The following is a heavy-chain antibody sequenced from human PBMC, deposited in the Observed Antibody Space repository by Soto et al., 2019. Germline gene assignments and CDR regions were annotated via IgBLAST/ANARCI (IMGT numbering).Heavy chain of an antibody. Sequence: GGSLRLSCAASGFTFSSYAMHWVRQAPGKGLEWVAVISYDGSNKYYADSVKGRFTISRDNSKNTLYLQMNSLRAEDTAVYYCARSKVVVTAPYYHYVMAVWGQGTTVTVSS. D-gene: IGHD2-21*02. CDR1: GFTFSSYA. J-gene: IGHJ6*02. CDR3: ARSKVVVTAPYYHYVMAV. CDR2: ISYDGSNK. V-gene: IGHV3-30-3*01.